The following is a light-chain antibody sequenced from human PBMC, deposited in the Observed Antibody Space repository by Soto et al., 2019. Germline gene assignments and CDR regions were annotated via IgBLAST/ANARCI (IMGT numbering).Light chain of an antibody. V-gene: IGKV1-5*01. Sequence: DIQMTQSPSTLSASVGDRVTITCRASQSFTSWLAWYQQKPGKAPKLLIYHASSLESGVPSRFSGSGSGTEFTLTISSLQPDDFATYYCQQYNSYSPLFTFGPGTKVDIK. CDR2: HAS. J-gene: IGKJ3*01. CDR1: QSFTSW. CDR3: QQYNSYSPLFT.